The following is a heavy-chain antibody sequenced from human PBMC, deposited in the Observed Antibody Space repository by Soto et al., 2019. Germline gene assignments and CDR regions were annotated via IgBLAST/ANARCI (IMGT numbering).Heavy chain of an antibody. V-gene: IGHV4-4*02. J-gene: IGHJ6*02. D-gene: IGHD5-12*01. Sequence: PSETLSLTCAASGGSISSSNWWSWVRQPSGKGLEWIGEIYHSGSTNYNPSLKSRVTISVDKSKNQFSLKLSSVTAADTAVYYCARDGIVATPDYYYYGMDVWGQGTTVTVSS. CDR2: IYHSGST. CDR1: GGSISSSNW. CDR3: ARDGIVATPDYYYYGMDV.